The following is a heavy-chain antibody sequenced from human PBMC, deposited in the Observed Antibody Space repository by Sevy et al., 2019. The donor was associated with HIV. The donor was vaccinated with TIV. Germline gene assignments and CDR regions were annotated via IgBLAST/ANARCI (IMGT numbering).Heavy chain of an antibody. D-gene: IGHD6-6*01. Sequence: GGSLRLSCAASGFTFSSYAMHWVRRAPGKGLEWVADISYDGSNKDYADSVKGRFTISRDNSKNTLYLQMNSLRAEDTAVYYCAREREQLVGGPDYYYYGMDVWGQGTTVTVSS. V-gene: IGHV3-30-3*01. J-gene: IGHJ6*02. CDR2: ISYDGSNK. CDR3: AREREQLVGGPDYYYYGMDV. CDR1: GFTFSSYA.